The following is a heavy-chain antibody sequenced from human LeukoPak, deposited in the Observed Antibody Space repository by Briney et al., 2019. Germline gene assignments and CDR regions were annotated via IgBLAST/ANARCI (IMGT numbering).Heavy chain of an antibody. D-gene: IGHD1-26*01. CDR1: GFTFSDYY. CDR3: ARRGYHDYSGFDY. V-gene: IGHV3-11*04. Sequence: PGGSLRLSCAASGFTFSDYYMSWIRQAPGKGLEWVSYISSSGSTIYYADSVKGRFTISRDNSKNSVYLQMKRLRAEDTALYYCARRGYHDYSGFDYWGQGTLVTVSS. CDR2: ISSSGSTI. J-gene: IGHJ4*02.